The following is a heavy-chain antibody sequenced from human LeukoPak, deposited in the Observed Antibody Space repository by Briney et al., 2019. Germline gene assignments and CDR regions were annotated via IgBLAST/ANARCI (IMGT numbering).Heavy chain of an antibody. CDR3: ARHTGYTRAAFDY. Sequence: SETLSLTRTVSGSSISSSSYYWGWIRQPPGKGLEWFGSIYYSGSTYSNPSLKSRVTISIDTSKNQLSLKLTSVTAADTAVYYCARHTGYTRAAFDYWGQGTLVTVSS. D-gene: IGHD6-13*01. J-gene: IGHJ4*02. V-gene: IGHV4-39*01. CDR2: IYYSGST. CDR1: GSSISSSSYY.